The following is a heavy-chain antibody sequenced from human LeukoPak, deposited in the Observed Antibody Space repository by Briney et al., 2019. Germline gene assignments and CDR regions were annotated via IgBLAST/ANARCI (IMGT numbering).Heavy chain of an antibody. D-gene: IGHD2-2*01. J-gene: IGHJ4*02. CDR2: ISGSGGTT. V-gene: IGHV3-23*01. Sequence: GGSPTLSCTASGLTFTSYAMSWVRLAPGKGLEWVSAISGSGGTTYDADSVKDRFTISRDNSENTLYLQMSSLRVEDTAIYYCAKSRCSTSNCPFDNWGQGTLVTVSS. CDR1: GLTFTSYA. CDR3: AKSRCSTSNCPFDN.